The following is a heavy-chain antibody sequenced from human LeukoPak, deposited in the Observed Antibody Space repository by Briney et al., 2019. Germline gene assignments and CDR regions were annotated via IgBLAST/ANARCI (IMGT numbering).Heavy chain of an antibody. J-gene: IGHJ4*02. CDR1: GGTISRYY. D-gene: IGHD1-26*01. CDR2: IYSSGST. CDR3: ARHESAVGALFF. Sequence: SETLSLTCTVSGGTISRYYWSWIRQSPGGGLEWIGYIYSSGSTNSNPSLKSRVSISVDMSKNQFSLKLSSVTAADTAVYYCARHESAVGALFFWGQGALVTVSS. V-gene: IGHV4-59*08.